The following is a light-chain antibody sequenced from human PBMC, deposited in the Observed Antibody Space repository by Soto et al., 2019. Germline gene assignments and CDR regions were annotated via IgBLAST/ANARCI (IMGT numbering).Light chain of an antibody. CDR1: QSVTSNY. V-gene: IGKV3-20*01. CDR3: QHYVTSRTT. Sequence: EIVVTQSPGTLSLSPGERATLSCGASQSVTSNYLAWYQQKPGQAPRLLIYGSSTRATGIPDRFTGSGSGTDFTLTISRLEPEDFAVYYCQHYVTSRTTFGQGTKVDI. CDR2: GSS. J-gene: IGKJ1*01.